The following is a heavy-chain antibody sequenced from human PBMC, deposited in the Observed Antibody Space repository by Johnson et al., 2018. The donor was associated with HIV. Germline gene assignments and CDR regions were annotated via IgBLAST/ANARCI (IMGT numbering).Heavy chain of an antibody. V-gene: IGHV3-66*01. CDR2: IYSGGST. Sequence: VQLVESGGVVVQPGGSLRLSCVASGFTVSSNYMSWVRQAPGKGLEWVSVIYSGGSTYYADSVKGRFTISRDNSKNTLYLQMNSLRAEDTAVYYCAKGLIGAFDIWGQGTKVTVSS. D-gene: IGHD2/OR15-2a*01. CDR1: GFTVSSNY. CDR3: AKGLIGAFDI. J-gene: IGHJ3*02.